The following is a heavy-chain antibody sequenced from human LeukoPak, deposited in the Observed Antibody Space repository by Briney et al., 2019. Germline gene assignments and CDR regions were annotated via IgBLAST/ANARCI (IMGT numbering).Heavy chain of an antibody. CDR3: ARGMHYYGSGSYYNRQRFDY. CDR2: INHSGST. D-gene: IGHD3-10*01. Sequence: PETLSLTCAVYGGSFSGYYWSWIRQPPGKGLEWIGEINHSGSTNYNPSLKSRVTISVDTSKNQFSLKLSSVTAADTAVYYCARGMHYYGSGSYYNRQRFDYWGQGTLVTVSS. V-gene: IGHV4-34*01. CDR1: GGSFSGYY. J-gene: IGHJ4*02.